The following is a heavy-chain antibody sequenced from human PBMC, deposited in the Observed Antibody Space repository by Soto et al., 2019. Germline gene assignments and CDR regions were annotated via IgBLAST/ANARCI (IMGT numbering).Heavy chain of an antibody. Sequence: GGSLRLSWAASGFTFSNYWMTWVRQAPGKGLEWVANIKEDGSEKHYVDSVKGRFTISRDNAKNSLYLQMNSLRVEDTAVYFCSRDVVVGARALNYWGQGDLVTVSS. J-gene: IGHJ4*02. CDR2: IKEDGSEK. D-gene: IGHD2-15*01. CDR1: GFTFSNYW. CDR3: SRDVVVGARALNY. V-gene: IGHV3-7*01.